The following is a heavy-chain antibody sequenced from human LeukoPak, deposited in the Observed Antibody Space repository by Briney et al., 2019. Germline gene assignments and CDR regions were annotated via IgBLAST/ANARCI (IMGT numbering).Heavy chain of an antibody. D-gene: IGHD2-2*01. Sequence: SSETLSLTCTVSGGSVSSGSYYWSWIRQPPGKGLEWIGYIYYSGSTNYNPSLKSRVTISVDTSKNQFSLKLSSVTAADTAVYYCAREWYCSSTSCYVNYYYGMDVWGQGTTVTVSS. CDR3: AREWYCSSTSCYVNYYYGMDV. V-gene: IGHV4-61*01. CDR1: GGSVSSGSYY. CDR2: IYYSGST. J-gene: IGHJ6*02.